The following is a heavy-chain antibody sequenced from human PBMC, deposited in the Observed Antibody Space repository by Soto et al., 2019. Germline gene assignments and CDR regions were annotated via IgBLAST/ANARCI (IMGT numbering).Heavy chain of an antibody. J-gene: IGHJ4*01. D-gene: IGHD1-26*01. V-gene: IGHV1-2*04. CDR3: ARVFFPGEPWLRD. Sequence: ASVKVSCKSSGYTFTGYYMQWVRHAPGQGLEWMGWINPNSGGTNYAQKFQGWVTMTRDTSISKAYMELSRLRSDDTAVYSCARVFFPGEPWLRDCGQETLVAVAS. CDR1: GYTFTGYY. CDR2: INPNSGGT.